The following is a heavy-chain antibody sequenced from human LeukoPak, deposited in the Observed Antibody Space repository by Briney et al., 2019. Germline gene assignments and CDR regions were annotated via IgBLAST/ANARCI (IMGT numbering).Heavy chain of an antibody. V-gene: IGHV5-51*01. D-gene: IGHD1-26*01. CDR1: GYGFTSYW. J-gene: IGHJ4*02. CDR3: ARSRYSATYRENTFDY. Sequence: GGALQISCKGSGYGFTSYWIGWGRQMPGKGVEWMGIIYPGDSDTIYSPSFQGRVTISAHKSITTAYLQWSSLKASDTAMFYCARSRYSATYRENTFDYWGQGTLVTVSS. CDR2: IYPGDSDT.